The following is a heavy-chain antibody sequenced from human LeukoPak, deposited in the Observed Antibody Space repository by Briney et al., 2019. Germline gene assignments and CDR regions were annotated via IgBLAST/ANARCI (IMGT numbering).Heavy chain of an antibody. CDR3: ATYWRYFDWLLSDI. D-gene: IGHD3-9*01. J-gene: IGHJ3*02. V-gene: IGHV3-7*05. Sequence: RGSLRLSCEASGLTFGDYWMTWVRQAPGKGLECVANIKQDGSENQYVDSVKGRFTISRDNAKNSLSLQMNSLRAEDTAVYYCATYWRYFDWLLSDIWGLGTMVTVSS. CDR2: IKQDGSEN. CDR1: GLTFGDYW.